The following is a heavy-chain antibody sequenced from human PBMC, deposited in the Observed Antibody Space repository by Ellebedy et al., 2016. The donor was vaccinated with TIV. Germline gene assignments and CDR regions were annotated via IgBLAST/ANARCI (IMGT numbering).Heavy chain of an antibody. D-gene: IGHD1-1*01. CDR3: ARVSTRRWNDGNY. J-gene: IGHJ4*02. V-gene: IGHV5-51*01. CDR2: IYPGDSDT. Sequence: KISCXGSGYSFTSYWIGWVRQMPGKGLEWMGIIYPGDSDTRYSPSFQGQVTISADKSISTAYLQWSSLKASDTAMYYCARVSTRRWNDGNYWGQGTLVTVSS. CDR1: GYSFTSYW.